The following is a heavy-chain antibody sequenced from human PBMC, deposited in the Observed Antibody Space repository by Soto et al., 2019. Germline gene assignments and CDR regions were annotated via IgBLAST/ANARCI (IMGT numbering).Heavy chain of an antibody. CDR1: VGSIDSDDYY. CDR3: ARDRGKSTDFFDY. CDR2: IYSSGRT. J-gene: IGHJ4*02. D-gene: IGHD5-12*01. V-gene: IGHV4-30-4*01. Sequence: SETLSLTCTFSVGSIDSDDYYCTWIRQPPWKGLEWIGYIYSSGRTSYNPSLESRLTISIDTSKNQFSLHLNSVSAADTAVYFCARDRGKSTDFFDYWGQGTGVTV.